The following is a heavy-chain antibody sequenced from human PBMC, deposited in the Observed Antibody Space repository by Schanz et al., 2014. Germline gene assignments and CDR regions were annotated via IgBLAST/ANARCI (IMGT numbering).Heavy chain of an antibody. CDR2: ISYDGSKK. V-gene: IGHV3-30*03. CDR1: GITFSSHS. CDR3: ARGRVLES. D-gene: IGHD1-1*01. Sequence: VQLVESGGGLVQPGGSLRLSCTASGITFSSHSFNWVRQAPGKGLEWVGVISYDGSKKSYADSVKGRFTISRDNSKNTLYLQMNSLRPEDTAVYYCARGRVLESWGQGTLVTVSS. J-gene: IGHJ5*02.